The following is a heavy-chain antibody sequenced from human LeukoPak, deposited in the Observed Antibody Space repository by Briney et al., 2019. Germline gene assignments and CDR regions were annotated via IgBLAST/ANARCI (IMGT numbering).Heavy chain of an antibody. CDR2: INSDGTTT. CDR3: AVSNGGYGP. V-gene: IGHV3-74*01. J-gene: IGHJ6*02. Sequence: GGSLRLSCGSTAFNFTAYWMHWVRQDPRQGLLWVARINSDGTTTNYADSVKGRFTISRDNAKNTLFLQMNSLRAEDTAVYFCAVSNGGYGPWGQGTTVTVPS. D-gene: IGHD5-12*01. CDR1: AFNFTAYW.